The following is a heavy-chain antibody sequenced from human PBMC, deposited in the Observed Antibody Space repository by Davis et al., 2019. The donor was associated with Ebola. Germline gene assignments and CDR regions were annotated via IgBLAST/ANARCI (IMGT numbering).Heavy chain of an antibody. CDR2: IYPGDSDT. V-gene: IGHV5-51*01. D-gene: IGHD5-12*01. CDR3: AGRGLHQGPIGLPPGTLLQEHL. CDR1: GYSFTNYW. Sequence: GESLKISCKGSGYSFTNYWIGWVRQMPGKGLEWTGIIYPGDSDTRYSPSFQGQFTISADKSISTAYLQWSSLKASDTAMNYCAGRGLHQGPIGLPPGTLLQEHLWG. J-gene: IGHJ6*01.